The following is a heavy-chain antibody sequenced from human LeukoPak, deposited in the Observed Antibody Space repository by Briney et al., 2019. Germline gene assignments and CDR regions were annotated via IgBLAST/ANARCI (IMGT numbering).Heavy chain of an antibody. J-gene: IGHJ6*02. V-gene: IGHV4-4*02. CDR1: GGSISSSNW. Sequence: SGTLSLTCAVSGGSISSSNWWSWVRQPPGKGLEWIGEIYHSGSTNYNPSLKSRVTISVDKSKNQFSLKLSSVTAADTAVYYCARVRGYCSSTSCWDYYYYGMDVWGRGTTVTVSS. CDR3: ARVRGYCSSTSCWDYYYYGMDV. CDR2: IYHSGST. D-gene: IGHD2-2*01.